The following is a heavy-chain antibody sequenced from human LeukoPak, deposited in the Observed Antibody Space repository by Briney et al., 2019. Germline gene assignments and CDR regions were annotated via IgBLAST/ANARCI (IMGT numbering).Heavy chain of an antibody. Sequence: PSETLSLTCTVSGGSISSSSYYWGWIRQPPGKGLELIGNIYYSGSTYYNPSLKSRVTISVDTSKNHFSLKLSSVTAADTAVFYCARYDAYNSGWYDYWGQGTLVTVSS. J-gene: IGHJ4*02. CDR3: ARYDAYNSGWYDY. CDR2: IYYSGST. CDR1: GGSISSSSYY. D-gene: IGHD6-19*01. V-gene: IGHV4-39*02.